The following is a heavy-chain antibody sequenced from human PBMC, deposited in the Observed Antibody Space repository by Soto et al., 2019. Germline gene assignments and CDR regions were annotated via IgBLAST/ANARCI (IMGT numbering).Heavy chain of an antibody. CDR3: ARGSWIRGDYFDY. CDR1: GYTFTSYG. J-gene: IGHJ4*02. V-gene: IGHV1-18*04. D-gene: IGHD6-13*01. CDR2: ISAYNGDT. Sequence: QVQLVQSGAEVKKPGASVKVSCKASGYTFTSYGVTWVRQAPGQGLEWMGWISAYNGDTNYAQKLQGTVTMNTDTSTRTAYMELRSLRSYDTAVYYCARGSWIRGDYFDYWGQGTLVTVSS.